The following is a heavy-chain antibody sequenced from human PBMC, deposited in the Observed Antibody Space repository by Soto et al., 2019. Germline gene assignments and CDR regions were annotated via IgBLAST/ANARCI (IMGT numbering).Heavy chain of an antibody. Sequence: ASVKVSCKASGGTFSSYAISWVRQAPGQGLEWMGGIIPIFGTANYAQKFQGRVTITADESTSTAYMELSSLRSEDTAVYYCARTYYYDSSGSYDAFDIWGQGTMVTVSS. J-gene: IGHJ3*02. CDR2: IIPIFGTA. CDR1: GGTFSSYA. CDR3: ARTYYYDSSGSYDAFDI. D-gene: IGHD3-22*01. V-gene: IGHV1-69*13.